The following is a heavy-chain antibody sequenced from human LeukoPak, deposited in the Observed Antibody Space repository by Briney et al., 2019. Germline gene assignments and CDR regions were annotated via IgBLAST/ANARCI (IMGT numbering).Heavy chain of an antibody. Sequence: SETLSLTCAVYGGSFSGYYWGWIRQPPGKGLEWIGNVYYAGSPYYSPSLKTRVTISVDTPKNQFSLKLSSVTAADTAVYFCARSHFYGSGVDSWGQGTLVTVSS. CDR2: VYYAGSP. J-gene: IGHJ5*01. D-gene: IGHD3-10*01. V-gene: IGHV4-34*01. CDR1: GGSFSGYY. CDR3: ARSHFYGSGVDS.